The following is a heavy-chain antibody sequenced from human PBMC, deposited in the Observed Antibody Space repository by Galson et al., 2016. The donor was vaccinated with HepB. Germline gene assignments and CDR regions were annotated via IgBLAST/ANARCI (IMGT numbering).Heavy chain of an antibody. CDR1: GFIFSNYW. D-gene: IGHD4-17*01. V-gene: IGHV3-74*01. Sequence: SLRLSCAASGFIFSNYWMHWVRQAPGKGLEWVSRIHSDGSTTSYADSVKGRFTVSRDNAKNTLYMQMNSLRAEDTAVYYCARESPTTAGAFDIWGQGTMVTVSS. CDR3: ARESPTTAGAFDI. J-gene: IGHJ3*02. CDR2: IHSDGSTT.